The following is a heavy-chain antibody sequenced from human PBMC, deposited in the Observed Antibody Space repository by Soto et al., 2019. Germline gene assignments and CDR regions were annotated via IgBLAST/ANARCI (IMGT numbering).Heavy chain of an antibody. CDR2: ISAYNGNT. J-gene: IGHJ6*02. CDR1: GYTFTSYG. V-gene: IGHV1-18*04. Sequence: ASVKVSCKASGYTFTSYGISWVRQAPGQGLEWMGCISAYNGNTNYAQKLQGRVTMTTDTSTSTAYMELRSLRSDDTAVYYCAREYGSSGWYYNYGMDVWGQGTTVTVSS. D-gene: IGHD6-19*01. CDR3: AREYGSSGWYYNYGMDV.